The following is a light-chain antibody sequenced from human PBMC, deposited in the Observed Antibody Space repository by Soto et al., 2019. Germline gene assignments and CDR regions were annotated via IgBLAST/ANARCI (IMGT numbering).Light chain of an antibody. CDR1: SSAVGGYNY. J-gene: IGLJ1*01. CDR2: DVS. V-gene: IGLV2-14*03. CDR3: SSSTSSSLHV. Sequence: QSALTQPASVSGSPGQSITISCTGTSSAVGGYNYVSWYQQHPGKAPKLMMYDVSNRPSGVSNRFSGSKSGNTAYLTISWLQSEDEAAYYCSSSTSSSLHVFGTGTKLTVL.